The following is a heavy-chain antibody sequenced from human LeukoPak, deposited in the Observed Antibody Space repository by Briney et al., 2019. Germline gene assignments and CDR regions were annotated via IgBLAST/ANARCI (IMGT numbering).Heavy chain of an antibody. CDR2: IYYSGST. V-gene: IGHV4-31*03. D-gene: IGHD5-24*01. Sequence: KASETLSLTCTVSGGSISSGGYYWSWIREHPGKGLEWIGYIYYSGSTYCNPSLKSRVTISVDTSKNQFSLKLSSVTAADTAVYYCAREKDGYNNRIDYWGQGTPVTVSS. CDR3: AREKDGYNNRIDY. J-gene: IGHJ4*02. CDR1: GGSISSGGYY.